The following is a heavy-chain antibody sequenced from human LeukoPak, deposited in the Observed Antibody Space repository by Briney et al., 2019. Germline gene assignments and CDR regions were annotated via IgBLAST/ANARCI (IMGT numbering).Heavy chain of an antibody. CDR1: EFTFTSYA. Sequence: PGGSLRLSCAASEFTFTSYAMHWVRQAPGEGLEWVAFIRYDRTSKYYADSVKGRFTISRDDSENTLYLQMNSLTAEDTAVYYCAKDLGGTFDYWGQGTLVTVSS. CDR2: IRYDRTSK. V-gene: IGHV3-30*02. CDR3: AKDLGGTFDY. J-gene: IGHJ4*02. D-gene: IGHD1-26*01.